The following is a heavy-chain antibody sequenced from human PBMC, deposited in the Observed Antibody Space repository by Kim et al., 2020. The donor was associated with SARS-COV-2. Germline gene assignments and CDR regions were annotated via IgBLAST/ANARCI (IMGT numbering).Heavy chain of an antibody. D-gene: IGHD3-10*01. CDR3: AKGGVLWFGELFPFFDAFDI. J-gene: IGHJ3*02. V-gene: IGHV3-23*01. CDR2: ISGSGGST. CDR1: GFTFSSYA. Sequence: GGSLRLSCAASGFTFSSYAMSWVRQAPGKGLEWVSAISGSGGSTYYADSVKGRFTISRDNSKNTLYLQMNSLRAEDTAVDYCAKGGVLWFGELFPFFDAFDIWGQGTMVTVSS.